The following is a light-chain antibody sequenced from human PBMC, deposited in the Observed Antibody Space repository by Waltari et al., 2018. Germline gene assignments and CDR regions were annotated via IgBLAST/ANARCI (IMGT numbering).Light chain of an antibody. CDR3: QQYNSGWS. CDR1: QNIHTW. J-gene: IGKJ1*01. CDR2: KAS. V-gene: IGKV1-5*03. Sequence: DLQMTQSPSALSASIGDRVTLSCRASQNIHTWLAWYQVKPGRAPKVLIYKASDLQIGVPSRFSGSGAGTEFTLIINSLQPDDFATYYCQQYNSGWSFGQGTKV.